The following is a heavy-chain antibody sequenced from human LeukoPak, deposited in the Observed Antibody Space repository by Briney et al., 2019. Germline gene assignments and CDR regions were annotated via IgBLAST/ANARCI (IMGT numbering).Heavy chain of an antibody. Sequence: SVKVSCKASGGTFSSYAISWVRQAPGQGREWMGVIIPIFGTANYAQKFQGRVTITADKSTSTAYMELSSLRSEDTAVYYCARDRYAGTTHFAAFDIWGQGTMVTVSS. CDR2: IIPIFGTA. CDR1: GGTFSSYA. D-gene: IGHD1-1*01. CDR3: ARDRYAGTTHFAAFDI. J-gene: IGHJ3*02. V-gene: IGHV1-69*06.